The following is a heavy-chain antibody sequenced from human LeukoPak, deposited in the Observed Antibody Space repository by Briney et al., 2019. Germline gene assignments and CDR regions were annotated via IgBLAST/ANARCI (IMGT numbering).Heavy chain of an antibody. J-gene: IGHJ4*02. CDR3: ARENSGSYREFDY. D-gene: IGHD1-26*01. CDR2: IYTSGST. Sequence: SETLSLTCTVSGGSISSYCWSWIRQPAGKGLEWIGRIYTSGSTNYNASLKSRVSMSVDTSKNQFSLKLSSVTAADTAVFYCARENSGSYREFDYWGQGTLVAVSS. CDR1: GGSISSYC. V-gene: IGHV4-4*07.